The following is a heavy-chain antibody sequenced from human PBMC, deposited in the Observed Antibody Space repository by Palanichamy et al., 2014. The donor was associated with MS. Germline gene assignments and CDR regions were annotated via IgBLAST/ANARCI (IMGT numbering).Heavy chain of an antibody. CDR1: GFSLSTSGVG. D-gene: IGHD2-15*01. Sequence: QITLKESGPTLVKPTQTLTLTCTFSGFSLSTSGVGVGWIRQPPGKALEWLALIYWDDDKRYSPSLKSRLTITKDTSKNQVVLTMTNMDPVDTATYYCAHSRNRYCSGGSCYALDYWGQGTLVTVSS. V-gene: IGHV2-5*02. J-gene: IGHJ4*02. CDR3: AHSRNRYCSGGSCYALDY. CDR2: IYWDDDK.